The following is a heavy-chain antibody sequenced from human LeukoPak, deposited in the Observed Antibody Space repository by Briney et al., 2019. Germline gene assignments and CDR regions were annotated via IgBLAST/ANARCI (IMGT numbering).Heavy chain of an antibody. Sequence: GVSVKVSCKASGGTFSSYAISWVRQAPGQGLEWMGGIIPIFGTANYAQKFQGRVTITADKSTSTAYMELSSLRSEDTAVYYCASAYDSSGYNLLQPFDYWGQGTLVTVSS. CDR1: GGTFSSYA. CDR2: IIPIFGTA. V-gene: IGHV1-69*06. CDR3: ASAYDSSGYNLLQPFDY. J-gene: IGHJ4*02. D-gene: IGHD3-22*01.